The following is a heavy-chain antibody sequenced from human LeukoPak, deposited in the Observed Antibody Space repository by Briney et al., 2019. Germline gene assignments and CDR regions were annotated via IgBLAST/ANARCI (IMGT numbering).Heavy chain of an antibody. Sequence: GGSLRLSCAASGFTFSSYGMSWVRQAPGKGLEWVANIKQDGSEKYYVDSVRGRFTISRDNAKNSLYLQMNSLRAEDTAVYYCASGWIDAFDIWGQGTMVTVSS. J-gene: IGHJ3*02. CDR3: ASGWIDAFDI. V-gene: IGHV3-7*03. D-gene: IGHD6-19*01. CDR1: GFTFSSYG. CDR2: IKQDGSEK.